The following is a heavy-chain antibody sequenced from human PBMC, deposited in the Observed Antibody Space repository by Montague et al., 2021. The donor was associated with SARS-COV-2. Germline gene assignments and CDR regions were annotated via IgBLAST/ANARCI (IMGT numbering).Heavy chain of an antibody. J-gene: IGHJ6*02. CDR2: INHSGST. V-gene: IGHV4-34*01. CDR3: ARLGAITLVRGITKADFSNYGMDV. CDR1: SGSFRGYY. Sequence: SETLSLTCAVSSGSFRGYYWSWICQPPGKGLEWIGEINHSGSTTYNPSLESRVSISVDTSNKQFSPKVTSVTAADTAVYYCARLGAITLVRGITKADFSNYGMDVWGQGTTVTVSS. D-gene: IGHD3-10*01.